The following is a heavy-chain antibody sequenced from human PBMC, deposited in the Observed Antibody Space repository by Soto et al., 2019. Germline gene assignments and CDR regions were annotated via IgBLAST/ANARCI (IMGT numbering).Heavy chain of an antibody. V-gene: IGHV1-69*05. Sequence: QVQLVQSGAEVKKPGSSVKVSCKASGGTFTNYAISWVRQAPGQGLECVGGIIPVLGTANYAQQFQGRVTLTSXESTSTVYMELSSLRSQDTAVYYCARVEAGAYFQDYYGMDVWGQGTTVTVSS. CDR1: GGTFTNYA. CDR2: IIPVLGTA. D-gene: IGHD3-16*01. J-gene: IGHJ6*02. CDR3: ARVEAGAYFQDYYGMDV.